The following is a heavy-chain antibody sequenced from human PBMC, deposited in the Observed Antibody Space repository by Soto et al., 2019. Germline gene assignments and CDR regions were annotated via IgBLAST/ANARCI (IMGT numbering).Heavy chain of an antibody. V-gene: IGHV3-49*03. CDR3: TWKYYYDSSGYYYFDY. D-gene: IGHD3-22*01. CDR1: GFTFGDYA. CDR2: IRSKAYGGTT. Sequence: GGSLRLSCTASGFTFGDYAMSWFRQAPGKGLEGVGFIRSKAYGGTTEYAASVKGRFTISRGDSKSIAYLQMNSLKTEDTAVYYCTWKYYYDSSGYYYFDYWGQGTLVTVSS. J-gene: IGHJ4*02.